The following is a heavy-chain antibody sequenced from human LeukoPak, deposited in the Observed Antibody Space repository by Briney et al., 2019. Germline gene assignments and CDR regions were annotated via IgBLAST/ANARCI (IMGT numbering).Heavy chain of an antibody. J-gene: IGHJ4*02. CDR3: AKGPLGYRGGGTCYVSD. Sequence: GGSLRLSCAGSGFTFSSYAMSWVRQAPGKGLEWVSAVSGNGFSTYSADSVRGRFTISRDNSKTTLYLQMNSLSAEDTAVYYCAKGPLGYRGGGTCYVSDWGQGTLVIVSS. CDR2: VSGNGFST. D-gene: IGHD2-15*01. V-gene: IGHV3-23*01. CDR1: GFTFSSYA.